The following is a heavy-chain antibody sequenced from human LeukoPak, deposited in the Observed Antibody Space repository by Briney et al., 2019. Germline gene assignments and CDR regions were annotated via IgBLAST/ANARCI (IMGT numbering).Heavy chain of an antibody. CDR2: INPNSGGT. CDR3: AREDWAVAGVFDY. CDR1: GYTFTGYY. J-gene: IGHJ4*02. Sequence: ASVKVSCKASGYTFTGYYMHWVRQAPGQGLEWMGRINPNSGGTNYAQKFQGRVTMTRDTSISTAYMELSRLRSDDTVVYYCAREDWAVAGVFDYWGQGTLVTVSS. D-gene: IGHD6-19*01. V-gene: IGHV1-2*05.